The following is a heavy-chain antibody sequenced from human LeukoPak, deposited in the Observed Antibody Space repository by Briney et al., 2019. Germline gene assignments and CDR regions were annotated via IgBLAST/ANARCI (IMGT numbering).Heavy chain of an antibody. CDR1: GFSLSTRGVG. V-gene: IGHV2-5*01. CDR2: IYWNDDN. D-gene: IGHD6-19*01. J-gene: IGHJ4*02. Sequence: SGPTLVKPTQTLTLTCTFSGFSLSTRGVGVGWIRQPPGKALEWLALIYWNDDNRYSPSLKSRLTITKDTSKNQVVLTMTNMDPVDTARYYCAHGSGWLYDYWGQGTLVTVSS. CDR3: AHGSGWLYDY.